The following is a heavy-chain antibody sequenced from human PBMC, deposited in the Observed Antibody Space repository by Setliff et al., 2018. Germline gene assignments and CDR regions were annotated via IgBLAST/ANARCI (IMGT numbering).Heavy chain of an antibody. V-gene: IGHV1-46*01. D-gene: IGHD4-17*01. CDR1: GYTFTSYY. J-gene: IGHJ6*03. CDR3: ARGGLRGPLNYYYYYMDV. CDR2: INPSGGST. Sequence: ASVKVSCKASGYTFTSYYVHWVRQAPGQGLEWMGLINPSGGSTSYAQKFQGRVTMTRDTSTSTAYMELSSLRSEDTAAYYCARGGLRGPLNYYYYYMDVWGKGTTVTVSS.